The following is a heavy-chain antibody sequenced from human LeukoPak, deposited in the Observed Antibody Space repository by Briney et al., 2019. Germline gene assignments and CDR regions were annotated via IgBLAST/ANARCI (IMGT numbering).Heavy chain of an antibody. CDR3: VRDETLWTLDW. CDR1: GLTFSGHW. CDR2: INERGTDS. J-gene: IGHJ4*02. D-gene: IGHD1-1*01. V-gene: IGHV3-74*03. Sequence: GGSLRLSCTASGLTFSGHWIHWVRQPPGMGLVWVSRINERGTDSMYAESVKGRFTISRDNAKNTVYLQMNSLRAEDTAVYYCVRDETLWTLDWWGQGTLVSVSS.